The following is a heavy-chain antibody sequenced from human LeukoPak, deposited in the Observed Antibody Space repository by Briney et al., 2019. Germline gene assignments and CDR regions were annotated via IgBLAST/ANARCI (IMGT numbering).Heavy chain of an antibody. V-gene: IGHV3-23*01. CDR3: VKDSVRGYSGYGNDGFEI. J-gene: IGHJ3*02. CDR2: ISGGGSNT. D-gene: IGHD5-12*01. CDR1: GFTFSTYP. Sequence: GGSLRLSCAASGFTFSTYPISWVRQAPGKGLEWVSAISGGGSNTYYADSVKGRFTISRDNSKNMLYLQMNSLRAEDTAVYYCVKDSVRGYSGYGNDGFEIWGQGTMVTVSS.